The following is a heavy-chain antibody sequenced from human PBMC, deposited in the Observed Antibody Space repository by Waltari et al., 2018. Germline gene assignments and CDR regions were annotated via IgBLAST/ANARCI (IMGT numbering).Heavy chain of an antibody. D-gene: IGHD3-3*01. Sequence: QVQLVQSGAEVKKSGASVKVSCKASGYTFTDFFIHWVRQAPGQGLEWMGQINPNSCDTSYAQRFQGRVTMTGDTSINTAYMELTGLRSDDTAIYYCARSGGGTTTFGVAEWGQGSLVTVSS. CDR3: ARSGGGTTTFGVAE. CDR2: INPNSCDT. CDR1: GYTFTDFF. J-gene: IGHJ4*02. V-gene: IGHV1-2*06.